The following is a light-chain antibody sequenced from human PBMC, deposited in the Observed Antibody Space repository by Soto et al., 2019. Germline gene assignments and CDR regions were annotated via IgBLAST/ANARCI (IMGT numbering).Light chain of an antibody. CDR2: GAS. J-gene: IGKJ1*01. CDR3: QQYYTWPRT. Sequence: EIVMTQSPGTLSVSPGEGATLSCRASQSVSTNLAWYQQKPDQAPRLLIYGASTTATGMPARFSGSGSGTDFTLTISSLQSEDFAYYYCQQYYTWPRTFGQGTRVEIK. V-gene: IGKV3-15*01. CDR1: QSVSTN.